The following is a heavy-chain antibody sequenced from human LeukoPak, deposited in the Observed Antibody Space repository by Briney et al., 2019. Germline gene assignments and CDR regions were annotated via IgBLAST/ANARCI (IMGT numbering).Heavy chain of an antibody. CDR3: ATTGIAAAGSDY. D-gene: IGHD6-13*01. CDR2: IYTSGST. CDR1: GGSISSGSYY. J-gene: IGHJ4*01. Sequence: SETLSLTCTVSGGSISSGSYYWSWIRQPAGKGLEWIGRIYTSGSTNYNPSLKSRVTISVDTSKNQFSLKLSSVTATDTAVYYCATTGIAAAGSDYWRQGTLVTVSS. V-gene: IGHV4-61*02.